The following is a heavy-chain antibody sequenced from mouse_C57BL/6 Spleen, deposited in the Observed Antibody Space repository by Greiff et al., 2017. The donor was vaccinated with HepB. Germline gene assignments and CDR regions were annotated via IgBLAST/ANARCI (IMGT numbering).Heavy chain of an antibody. V-gene: IGHV1-18*01. J-gene: IGHJ2*01. D-gene: IGHD5-1-1*01. CDR1: GYTFTDYN. Sequence: VQLQQSGPELVKPGASVKIPCKASGYTFTDYNMDWVKQSHGKSLEWIGDINPNNGGTIYNQKFKGKATLTVDKSSSTAYMELRSLTSEDTAVYYCARRGNSYPGNYFDYWGQGTTLTVSS. CDR3: ARRGNSYPGNYFDY. CDR2: INPNNGGT.